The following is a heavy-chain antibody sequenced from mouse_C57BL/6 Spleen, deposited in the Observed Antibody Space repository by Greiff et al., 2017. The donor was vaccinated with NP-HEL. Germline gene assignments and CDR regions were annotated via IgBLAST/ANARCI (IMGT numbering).Heavy chain of an antibody. Sequence: QVQLQQPGAELLKPGASVKLSCKASGYTFPSYWMPCVKPRPGPGLECICLIHPPRCSTNYNEKFKSKATLTVDKSSSTAYMQLSSLTSEDSAVYYCARGGTYYSNYGGYFDVWGTGTTVTVSS. CDR1: GYTFPSYW. CDR3: ARGGTYYSNYGGYFDV. J-gene: IGHJ1*03. V-gene: IGHV1-64*01. CDR2: IHPPRCST. D-gene: IGHD2-5*01.